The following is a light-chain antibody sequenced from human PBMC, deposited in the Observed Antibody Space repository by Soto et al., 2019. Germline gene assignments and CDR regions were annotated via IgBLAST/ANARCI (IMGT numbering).Light chain of an antibody. CDR3: QQRDNWPPSIT. V-gene: IGKV3D-20*02. CDR1: QSVSSNY. CDR2: AAS. J-gene: IGKJ5*01. Sequence: IVSTQSPGTLSLSPGERATLSCKAGQSVSSNYLAWYQQKPGQAPRLLIYAASSRATGIPDRFSGSGSGTDFTLTISSLQAEDVAVYYCQQRDNWPPSITFGQGTRLEIK.